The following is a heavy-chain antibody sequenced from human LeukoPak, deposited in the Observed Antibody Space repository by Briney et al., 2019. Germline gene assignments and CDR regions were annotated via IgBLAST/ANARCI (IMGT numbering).Heavy chain of an antibody. D-gene: IGHD6-13*01. CDR3: ASGAAASWFVY. V-gene: IGHV4-31*03. CDR1: GGSISSGGYY. Sequence: AQTLSLTCTVSGGSISSGGYYWSWTRQHPGKGLEWIGYIYYSGSTYYNPSLKSRVTISVDTSKHQFSLKLSSVTAADTAVYYCASGAAASWFVYWGQGTLVTVSS. CDR2: IYYSGST. J-gene: IGHJ4*02.